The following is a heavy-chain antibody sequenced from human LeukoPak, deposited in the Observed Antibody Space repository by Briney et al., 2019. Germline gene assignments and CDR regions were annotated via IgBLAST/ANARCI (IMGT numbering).Heavy chain of an antibody. D-gene: IGHD3-22*01. Sequence: GGSLRLSCAASGFNFNDADMTWVRQAPGKGLEWVSLIDSSGRNKYYTDSVRGRFTISRDNSKNTLSLQMNSWRVEDTAMYYCTTVQSYYYDSSGYYIIDYWGQGTLVTVSS. CDR3: TTVQSYYYDSSGYYIIDY. CDR1: GFNFNDAD. CDR2: IDSSGRNK. V-gene: IGHV3-23*01. J-gene: IGHJ4*02.